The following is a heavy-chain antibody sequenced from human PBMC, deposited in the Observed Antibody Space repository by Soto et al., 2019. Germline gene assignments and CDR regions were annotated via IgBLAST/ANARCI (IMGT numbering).Heavy chain of an antibody. CDR1: GGTFSSYA. V-gene: IGHV1-69*13. J-gene: IGHJ4*02. D-gene: IGHD6-6*01. CDR3: AKDWQLALDY. Sequence: ASVKVSCKASGGTFSSYAISWVRQAPGQGLEWMGGIIPIFGTANYAQKFQGRVTITADESTSTAYMELNSLRAEDTAVYYCAKDWQLALDYWGQGTLVTVSS. CDR2: IIPIFGTA.